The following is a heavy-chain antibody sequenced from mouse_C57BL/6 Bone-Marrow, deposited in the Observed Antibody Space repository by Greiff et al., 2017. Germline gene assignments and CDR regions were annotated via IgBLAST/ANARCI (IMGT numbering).Heavy chain of an antibody. J-gene: IGHJ4*01. Sequence: VQLQQSGAELVRPGASVKLSCTASGFNIKDDYMHWVKQRPEQGLEWIGWIDPENGDTEYASKFQGKATITADTSSNTAYLQLSSLTSEDTAVYYCTSYSNYEMDYWGQGTSVTVSS. CDR2: IDPENGDT. CDR3: TSYSNYEMDY. CDR1: GFNIKDDY. V-gene: IGHV14-4*01. D-gene: IGHD2-5*01.